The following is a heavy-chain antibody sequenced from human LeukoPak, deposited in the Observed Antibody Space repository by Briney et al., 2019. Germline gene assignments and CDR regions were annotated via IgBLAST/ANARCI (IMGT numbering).Heavy chain of an antibody. V-gene: IGHV3-21*01. D-gene: IGHD6-19*01. J-gene: IGHJ4*02. CDR1: GFTFSSYS. CDR2: INNSTTYM. Sequence: PGGSLRLSCAASGFTFSSYSMNWVRQAPGKGLEWVSSINNSTTYMFYADSVKGRFTISRDNAKNSLYLQMNSLRAEDTAVYYCAKGGEYSSGPGYWGQGTLVTVSS. CDR3: AKGGEYSSGPGY.